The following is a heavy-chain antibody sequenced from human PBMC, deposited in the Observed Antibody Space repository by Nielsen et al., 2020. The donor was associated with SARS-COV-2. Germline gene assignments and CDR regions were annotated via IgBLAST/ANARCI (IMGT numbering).Heavy chain of an antibody. CDR3: ADQYYSDDDTYADF. J-gene: IGHJ4*02. CDR2: VSARGDT. CDR1: GGSFRSGSYY. V-gene: IGHV4-61*02. Sequence: SETLSLTCTVSGGSFRSGSYYWSWIRQTAGRGLEWIGRVSARGDTRYNPSLESRLTISIDTSKNQFSLKLTSVTAADTAVYFCADQYYSDDDTYADFWGQGTLVTVSS. D-gene: IGHD3-22*01.